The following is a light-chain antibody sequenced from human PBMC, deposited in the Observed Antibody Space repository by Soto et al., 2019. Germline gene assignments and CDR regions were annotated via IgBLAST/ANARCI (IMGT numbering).Light chain of an antibody. CDR1: YPNIGSNT. J-gene: IGLJ2*01. CDR3: ATRDDSLNGVV. Sequence: QSVLTQPPSASGTPGQRVTISCSGGYPNIGSNTVNWYHQLPGTAPKLLIYDNNQRPSGVPDRFSGSTSGTSASLAISGLLSEDEADYYCATRDDSLNGVVFGGGTKLTVL. CDR2: DNN. V-gene: IGLV1-44*01.